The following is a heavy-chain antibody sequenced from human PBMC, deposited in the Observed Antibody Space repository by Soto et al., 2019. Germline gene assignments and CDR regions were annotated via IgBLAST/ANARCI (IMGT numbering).Heavy chain of an antibody. CDR2: IYYSGTT. J-gene: IGHJ4*02. V-gene: IGHV4-28*01. CDR1: GYSISSSNW. CDR3: ERREIQSPIDY. D-gene: IGHD1-26*01. Sequence: QVQLQESGPGLVKPSDTLSLTCAVSGYSISSSNWWGWIRQPPGKGLEWIGYIYYSGTTYYNPSLKSRVTMSVDTSRNQFSLKLTSVTAVDTAVYYCERREIQSPIDYWGQGTLVTVSS.